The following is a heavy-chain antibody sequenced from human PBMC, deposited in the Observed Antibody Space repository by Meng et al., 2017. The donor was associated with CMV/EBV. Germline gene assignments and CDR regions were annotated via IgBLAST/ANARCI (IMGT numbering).Heavy chain of an antibody. J-gene: IGHJ3*02. CDR3: ARHNGGELVPGPDAFDI. CDR2: INPNSGGT. V-gene: IGHV1-2*02. D-gene: IGHD6-13*01. Sequence: ASVKVSCKASGYTFTGYYMHWVRQAPGQGLEWMGWINPNSGGTNYAQKFQGRVTMTRDTSISTAYMELSRLRSDDTAVYYCARHNGGELVPGPDAFDIWGQGTMVTVSS. CDR1: GYTFTGYY.